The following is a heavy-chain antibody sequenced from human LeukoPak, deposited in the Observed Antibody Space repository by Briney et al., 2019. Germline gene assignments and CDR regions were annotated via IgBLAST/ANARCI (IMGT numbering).Heavy chain of an antibody. CDR3: ATLDSYYDNSGRPLVPD. CDR2: FNLEDDEA. Sequence: ASLKVSFNISGYTLTDFSMHWVRQAPGKGLEWMGGFNLEDDEAIYAPHFQGRVTVTEDTSTDTAYMELSSLRSEDTAVYYCATLDSYYDNSGRPLVPDWGQGTLVTVSS. D-gene: IGHD3-22*01. V-gene: IGHV1-24*01. J-gene: IGHJ4*02. CDR1: GYTLTDFS.